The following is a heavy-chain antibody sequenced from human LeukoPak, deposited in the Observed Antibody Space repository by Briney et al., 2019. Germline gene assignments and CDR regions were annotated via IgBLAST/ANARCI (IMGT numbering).Heavy chain of an antibody. Sequence: SETLSLTCTVSGGSISSYYWSWIRQPPGKGLEWIGYVFDSGSTNYNPSLKSRVTMSVDTSKNQFSLNLSSVTAADTAVYYCARFSSIAAAFDYWGLGTLVTVSS. CDR2: VFDSGST. J-gene: IGHJ4*02. CDR3: ARFSSIAAAFDY. D-gene: IGHD6-13*01. CDR1: GGSISSYY. V-gene: IGHV4-59*12.